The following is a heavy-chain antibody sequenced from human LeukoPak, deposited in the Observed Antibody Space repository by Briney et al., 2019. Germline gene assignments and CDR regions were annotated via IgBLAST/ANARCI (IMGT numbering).Heavy chain of an antibody. CDR3: AALEAYCGGDCPR. Sequence: SVKVSCKASGFTFTSSAMQWVRQARGQRLEWIGWIVVGSGNTNYAQKFQERVTITRDMSTSTAYMELSSLRSEDTAVYYCAALEAYCGGDCPRWGQGTLVTVSS. CDR1: GFTFTSSA. J-gene: IGHJ4*02. V-gene: IGHV1-58*02. CDR2: IVVGSGNT. D-gene: IGHD2-21*02.